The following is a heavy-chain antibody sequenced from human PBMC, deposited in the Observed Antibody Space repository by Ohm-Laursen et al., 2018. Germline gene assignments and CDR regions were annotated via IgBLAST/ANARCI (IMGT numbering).Heavy chain of an antibody. V-gene: IGHV3-23*01. J-gene: IGHJ4*02. CDR1: GFTFSLSA. CDR2: IIRSDDTT. Sequence: SLRLSCAASGFTFSLSAMSWVRQAPGKGLEWVSTIIRSDDTTYYGDSVKGRFIISRDNSNNMLYLQMNNLRVEDTAVYYCAKDLEAAGDYWGQGTLVTVSS. CDR3: AKDLEAAGDY. D-gene: IGHD6-25*01.